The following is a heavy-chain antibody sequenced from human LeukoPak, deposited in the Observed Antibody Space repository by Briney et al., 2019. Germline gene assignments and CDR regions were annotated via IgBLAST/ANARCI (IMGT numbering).Heavy chain of an antibody. CDR3: AKDFWSGYYLLSD. Sequence: SGGSLRLSCAASGFTFSSNYMHWVRQAPGKGLEWVSRISSDGSETTYADSVKGRFTISRDNAENTVLLQMNSLRAEDTAMYYCAKDFWSGYYLLSDWGQGTLVTVSS. CDR1: GFTFSSNY. CDR2: ISSDGSET. J-gene: IGHJ4*02. V-gene: IGHV3-74*03. D-gene: IGHD3-3*01.